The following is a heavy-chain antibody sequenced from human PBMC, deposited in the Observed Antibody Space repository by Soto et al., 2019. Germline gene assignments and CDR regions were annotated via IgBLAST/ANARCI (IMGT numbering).Heavy chain of an antibody. D-gene: IGHD4-17*01. J-gene: IGHJ3*02. CDR2: ISHSGSYI. Sequence: AQLVESGGSLVKPGGSLRLSCAASGFSFGDYIMNWVRQAPGRGLEWVASISHSGSYIFYADSVKGRFTISRDNSRDSLYLQMNRLRVDDTAIYYWASPRDYCVTTSNCFIAFDIWGQGTRVTVSS. CDR3: ASPRDYCVTTSNCFIAFDI. V-gene: IGHV3-21*01. CDR1: GFSFGDYI.